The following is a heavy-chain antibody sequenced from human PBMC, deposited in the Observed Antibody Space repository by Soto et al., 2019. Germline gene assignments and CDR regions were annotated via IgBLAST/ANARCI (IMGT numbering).Heavy chain of an antibody. CDR1: GGSISISSYY. J-gene: IGHJ4*02. D-gene: IGHD6-19*01. CDR2: IYYSGST. CDR3: AREVIAVAGTFDY. Sequence: NPSETLSLTCTVSGGSISISSYYWCGIRQPPGKGLEWIGSIYYSGSTYYNPSLKSRVTISVDTSKNQFSLKLSSVTAADTAVYYCAREVIAVAGTFDYWGQGTLVTVSS. V-gene: IGHV4-39*01.